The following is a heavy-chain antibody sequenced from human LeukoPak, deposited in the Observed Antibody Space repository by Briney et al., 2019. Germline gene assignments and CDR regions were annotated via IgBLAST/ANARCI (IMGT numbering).Heavy chain of an antibody. J-gene: IGHJ4*02. D-gene: IGHD1-20*01. CDR3: ARDPPFIIGTTFFDY. Sequence: GGSLRLSCAASGFTFSSYWMSWVRQTPGKGLEWVANIKQDGSEKYYVDSVKGRFTISRDNAKNSLYLQMNSLRAEDTAVYYCARDPPFIIGTTFFDYWGQGTLVTVSS. CDR2: IKQDGSEK. CDR1: GFTFSSYW. V-gene: IGHV3-7*01.